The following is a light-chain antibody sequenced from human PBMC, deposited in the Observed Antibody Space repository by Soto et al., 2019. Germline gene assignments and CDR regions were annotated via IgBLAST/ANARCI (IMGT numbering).Light chain of an antibody. V-gene: IGLV1-40*01. CDR2: GNS. J-gene: IGLJ1*01. CDR3: QSYDSSLSAYV. Sequence: QSVLTQPPSVSGAPGQRVTISCTGSSSNIGATYDVQWYQQLPGTAPKLLIYGNSNRPSGVPDRFSGSKSGTSASLAITGLQAEDEADYYCQSYDSSLSAYVFGTGTKLTVL. CDR1: SSNIGATYD.